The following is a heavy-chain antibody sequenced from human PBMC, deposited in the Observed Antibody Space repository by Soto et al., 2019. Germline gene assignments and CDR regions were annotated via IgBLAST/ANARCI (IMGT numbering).Heavy chain of an antibody. CDR3: ARSAGWYAVHS. D-gene: IGHD6-19*01. V-gene: IGHV4-4*02. Sequence: QVQLQESGPGLVKPSGTLSLTCAVSGDSVRSPYYWCWVRQPPGKGLEWIGEVFHTGTTSYNPSLRSRVTISMDKSITQFSLDLSSVTAAETAVYYCARSAGWYAVHSWGPGTLVIVSS. CDR2: VFHTGTT. J-gene: IGHJ4*02. CDR1: GDSVRSPYY.